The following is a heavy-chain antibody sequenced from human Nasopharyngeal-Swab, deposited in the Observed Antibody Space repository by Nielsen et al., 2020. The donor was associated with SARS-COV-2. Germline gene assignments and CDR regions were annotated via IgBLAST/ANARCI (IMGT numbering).Heavy chain of an antibody. CDR1: CGAFYGFF. V-gene: IGHV4-34*01. CDR2: NKHNERT. D-gene: IGHD1-26*01. J-gene: IGHJ6*02. CDR3: ARAGRVGDAFTGLDV. Sequence: SETPSPPLPLSCGAFYGFFWDWCPPPPGEGGGWVGANKHNERTNYNPSLKSRVTMLVDTSNNQVSLKLSSVTATDTAVYYCARAGRVGDAFTGLDVWGQGTTVTVSS.